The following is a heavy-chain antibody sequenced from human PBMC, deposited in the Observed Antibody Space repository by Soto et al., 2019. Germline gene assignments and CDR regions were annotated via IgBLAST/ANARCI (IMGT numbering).Heavy chain of an antibody. Sequence: PLGSLRLSCAASGFIFKMYWMYWVRQSPGKGLVWISRIYNDGTYSDYADSVRGRFTISRDNVNDTLYLQMNNLRAEDSGLYYCTRGPRPISTGTGAYWGQGTQVTVS. V-gene: IGHV3-74*01. CDR2: IYNDGTYS. CDR3: TRGPRPISTGTGAY. D-gene: IGHD3-10*01. CDR1: GFIFKMYW. J-gene: IGHJ4*02.